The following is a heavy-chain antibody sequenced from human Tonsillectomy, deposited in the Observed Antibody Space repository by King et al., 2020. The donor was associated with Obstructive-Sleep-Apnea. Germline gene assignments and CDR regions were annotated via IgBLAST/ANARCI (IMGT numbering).Heavy chain of an antibody. CDR1: GFNFNDYY. Sequence: VQLVESGGGLVKPGGSLRLSCAASGFNFNDYYMSWIRQSPGKGLEWVSYISGSGTTIYYADSVKGRFTISRDNARNSLYLQMNSLRAEDTAVYYCAGATGFGELLAGWGQGNLVTVSS. CDR3: AGATGFGELLAG. CDR2: ISGSGTTI. J-gene: IGHJ4*02. V-gene: IGHV3-11*01. D-gene: IGHD3-10*01.